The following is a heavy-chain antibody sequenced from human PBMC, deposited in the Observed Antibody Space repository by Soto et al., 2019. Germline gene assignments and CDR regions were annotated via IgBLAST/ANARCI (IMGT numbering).Heavy chain of an antibody. V-gene: IGHV3-64D*06. CDR3: VKGDWTDVPDY. D-gene: IGHD1-1*01. CDR1: GFTFSSYA. J-gene: IGHJ4*02. CDR2: ISSNGGST. Sequence: EVQLVESGGGLVQPGGSLRLSCSASGFTFSSYAMHWVRQAPGKGLEYVSAISSNGGSTYYADSVKGRFTISRDNSKNTLYLQMSRLRAEDTAVYYCVKGDWTDVPDYWGQGTLVTVSS.